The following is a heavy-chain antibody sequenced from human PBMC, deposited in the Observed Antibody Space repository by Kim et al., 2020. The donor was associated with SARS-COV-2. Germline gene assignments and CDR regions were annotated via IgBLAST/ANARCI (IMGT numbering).Heavy chain of an antibody. J-gene: IGHJ2*01. CDR3: TKAPRRDGLNRDSWYFDL. CDR2: LTGDSGGI. Sequence: GGSLRLSCAASGFTFGDYAMHWVRQAPGKGLEWVSGLTGDSGGINYADAVKGRFTISRDNAKNSLYLQINSLRAEDTALYYCTKAPRRDGLNRDSWYFDLWGRGTLLTVSS. V-gene: IGHV3-9*01. CDR1: GFTFGDYA.